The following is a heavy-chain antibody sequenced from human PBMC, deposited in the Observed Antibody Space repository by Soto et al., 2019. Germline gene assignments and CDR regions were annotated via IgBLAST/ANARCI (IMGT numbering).Heavy chain of an antibody. V-gene: IGHV4-34*01. J-gene: IGHJ6*02. CDR3: ARTGGMDV. CDR1: GGSFSGYY. Sequence: QVQLQQWGAGLLKPSETMSLTCAVYGGSFSGYYWSWLRQPPGKGPEWIGEINYSGSTKYNPSLESRVTISVDTSKNQFSLKLNSVSAADTAVYYCARTGGMDVWSQGATVTVSS. CDR2: INYSGST.